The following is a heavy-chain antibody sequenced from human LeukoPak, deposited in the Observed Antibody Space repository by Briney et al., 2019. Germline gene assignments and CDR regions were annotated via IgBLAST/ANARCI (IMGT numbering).Heavy chain of an antibody. J-gene: IGHJ4*02. CDR3: ARVAAAGTYYFDY. D-gene: IGHD6-13*01. CDR2: ISSSGSTI. Sequence: GGSLRLSCAASGFTFSSYEMNWVRQAPGKGLEWVPYISSSGSTIYYADSVKGRFTISRDNAKNSLYLQMNSLRAEDTAVYYCARVAAAGTYYFDYWGQGTLVTVSS. CDR1: GFTFSSYE. V-gene: IGHV3-48*03.